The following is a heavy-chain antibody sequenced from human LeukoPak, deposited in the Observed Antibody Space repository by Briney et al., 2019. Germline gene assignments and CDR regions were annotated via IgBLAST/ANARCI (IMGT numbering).Heavy chain of an antibody. J-gene: IGHJ5*02. V-gene: IGHV3-30*04. CDR1: GFTFSSYA. D-gene: IGHD6-13*01. Sequence: GRSLRLSCAASGFTFSSYAMHWVRQAPGKGLEWVAVISYDGSNKYYADSVKGRFTISRDNSKTTLYLQMNSLRAEDTAVYYCARVGGPSSWYQNWFDPWGQGTLVTVSS. CDR2: ISYDGSNK. CDR3: ARVGGPSSWYQNWFDP.